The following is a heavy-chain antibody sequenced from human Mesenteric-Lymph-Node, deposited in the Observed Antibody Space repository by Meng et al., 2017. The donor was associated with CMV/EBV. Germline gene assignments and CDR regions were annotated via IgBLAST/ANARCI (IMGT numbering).Heavy chain of an antibody. J-gene: IGHJ4*02. Sequence: GESLKISCTGSGFTFGDFAVTWVRRAPGKGLEWIGFIKSKAYGGTTEYAASVKGRFTISRDDSKSIAYLQMNSLKTEDTAVYYCARGASGTYRTPPGYWGQGTLVTVSS. D-gene: IGHD1-26*01. CDR2: IKSKAYGGTT. CDR3: ARGASGTYRTPPGY. V-gene: IGHV3-49*04. CDR1: GFTFGDFA.